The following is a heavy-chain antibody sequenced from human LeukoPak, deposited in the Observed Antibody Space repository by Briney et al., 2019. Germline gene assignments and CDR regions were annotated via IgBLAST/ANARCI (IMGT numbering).Heavy chain of an antibody. CDR1: GGTFSSYA. Sequence: SVKVSCKASGGTFSSYAISWVRQAPGQGLEWMGGIIPIFGTASYAQKFQGRVTITTDESTSTAYMELSSLRSEDTAVYYCAGGATSRYYYMDVWGKGTTVTVSS. CDR2: IIPIFGTA. D-gene: IGHD1-26*01. V-gene: IGHV1-69*05. CDR3: AGGATSRYYYMDV. J-gene: IGHJ6*03.